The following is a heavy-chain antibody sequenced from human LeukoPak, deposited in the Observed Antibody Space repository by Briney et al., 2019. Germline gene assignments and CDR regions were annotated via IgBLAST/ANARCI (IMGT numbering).Heavy chain of an antibody. CDR2: IKEDGRQT. Sequence: GRSLRLSCVGSGSTFNGHWLTWVRQAPGRGLEWVASIKEDGRQTHYVDSVKGRFIISRDTSKNTLYLQMNSLRAEDTAMYYCVREDLGVDYWGQGTLVTVSS. CDR3: VREDLGVDY. CDR1: GSTFNGHW. D-gene: IGHD1-26*01. J-gene: IGHJ4*02. V-gene: IGHV3-7*03.